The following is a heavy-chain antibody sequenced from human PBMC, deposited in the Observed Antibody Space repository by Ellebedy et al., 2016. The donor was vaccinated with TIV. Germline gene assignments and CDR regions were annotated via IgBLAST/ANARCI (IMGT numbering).Heavy chain of an antibody. CDR3: ARPPGTTDYYMDV. Sequence: GGSLRLSXAASGFTVSSNYMSWIRQAPGKGLEWVSYISSSGSTIYYADSVKGRFTISRDNAKNSLYLQMNSLRAEDTAVYYCARPPGTTDYYMDVWGKGTTVTVSS. CDR1: GFTVSSNY. CDR2: ISSSGSTI. V-gene: IGHV3-11*01. J-gene: IGHJ6*03. D-gene: IGHD1-7*01.